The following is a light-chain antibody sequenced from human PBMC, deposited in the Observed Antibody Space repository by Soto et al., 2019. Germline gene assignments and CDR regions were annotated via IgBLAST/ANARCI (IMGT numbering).Light chain of an antibody. J-gene: IGLJ2*01. V-gene: IGLV2-14*01. CDR1: SSDVGGYNY. CDR3: SSYTSSSTVV. CDR2: EVS. Sequence: QSVLTQPAYVSGSPGQSITISCTGTSSDVGGYNYVSWYQQHPGKAPKLMIYEVSNRPSGVSNRFSGSKSGNTASLTISGLQAEHEAAYYCSSYTSSSTVVFGGGTKLTVL.